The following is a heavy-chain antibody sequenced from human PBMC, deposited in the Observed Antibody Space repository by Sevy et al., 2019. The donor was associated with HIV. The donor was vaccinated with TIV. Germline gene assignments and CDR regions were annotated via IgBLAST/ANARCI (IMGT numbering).Heavy chain of an antibody. CDR2: IHYKGSDK. D-gene: IGHD6-19*01. V-gene: IGHV3-30*02. Sequence: GGSLRLSCAASGFTFSSYGMHWVRQAPGKGLEWVAFIHYKGSDKYYADAVKGRSTISRDNSKNTVYLQMSSLRAEDTAVYYCAKDYSTGWYGYYYGMDVRGQGTTVTVSS. CDR1: GFTFSSYG. J-gene: IGHJ6*02. CDR3: AKDYSTGWYGYYYGMDV.